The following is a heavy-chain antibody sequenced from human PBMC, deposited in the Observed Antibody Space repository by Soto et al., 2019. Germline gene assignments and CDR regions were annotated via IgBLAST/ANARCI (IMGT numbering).Heavy chain of an antibody. J-gene: IGHJ4*02. CDR2: IIPIFGTA. Sequence: SVKVSCKASGGTFSSYAISWVRQAPGQGLEWMGGIIPIFGTANYAQKFQGRVTITADESTSTAYMELSSLRSEDTAIYYCAKVVGDGNDYYDFWGQGTLVTVSS. CDR3: AKVVGDGNDYYDF. V-gene: IGHV1-69*13. CDR1: GGTFSSYA. D-gene: IGHD3-22*01.